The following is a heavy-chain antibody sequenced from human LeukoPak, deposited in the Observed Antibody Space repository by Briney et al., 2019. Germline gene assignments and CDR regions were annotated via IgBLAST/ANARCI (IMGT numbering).Heavy chain of an antibody. CDR3: AKDSAARGGYFHH. CDR1: VLPFRSYT. J-gene: IGHJ1*01. CDR2: ISNTAEAS. V-gene: IGHV3-23*01. Sequence: GVSLRLFCTGSVLPFRSYTMTWVRRAPGKGLEGVSFISNTAEASDYADSVRGRFAISRDNSKNTVFLQMDSLRAEDSGVYYSAKDSAARGGYFHHWGQGTLVTVSS. D-gene: IGHD3-10*01.